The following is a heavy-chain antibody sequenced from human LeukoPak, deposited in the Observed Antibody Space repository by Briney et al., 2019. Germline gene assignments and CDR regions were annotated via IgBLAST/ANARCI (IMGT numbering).Heavy chain of an antibody. D-gene: IGHD1/OR15-1a*01. CDR3: AVRYNWNMNSFDY. CDR2: ISSSGGTT. J-gene: IGHJ4*02. CDR1: GFTFSSYA. Sequence: GGSLRLSCAASGFTFSSYAMTWVRQAPGKGLEWVSSISSSGGTTYYADSVKGRFTLFRDNSKNTLYLQMNSLRAEDTAVYYCAVRYNWNMNSFDYWGQGTLVTVSS. V-gene: IGHV3-23*01.